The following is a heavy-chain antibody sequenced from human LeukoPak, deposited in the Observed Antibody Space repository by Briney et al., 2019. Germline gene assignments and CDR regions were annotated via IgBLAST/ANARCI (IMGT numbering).Heavy chain of an antibody. CDR2: INPSGGST. J-gene: IGHJ4*02. CDR3: ARDLYMTAVTTGYFDY. V-gene: IGHV1-46*01. CDR1: GYTLTGYY. Sequence: ASVKVSCKASGYTLTGYYMHWVRQAPGQGLEWMGIINPSGGSTSYAQKFQGRLTMTRDTSTSTVYVELSSLRSEDTAVYYCARDLYMTAVTTGYFDYWGQGTLVTVSS. D-gene: IGHD4-17*01.